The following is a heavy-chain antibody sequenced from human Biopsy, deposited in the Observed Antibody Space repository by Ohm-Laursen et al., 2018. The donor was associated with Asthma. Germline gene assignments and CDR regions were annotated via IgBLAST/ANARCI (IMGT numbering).Heavy chain of an antibody. CDR1: GGSISSGGYY. Sequence: SQTLSLTCTVSGGSISSGGYYWSWIRQHPGKGLEWIGYIYYSGSTYYNPSLKSRVTISVDTSKNQFSLKLSSVTAADTAVYYCARTTYGHDGFDPWGQGTLVTVSS. V-gene: IGHV4-31*03. J-gene: IGHJ5*02. CDR3: ARTTYGHDGFDP. CDR2: IYYSGST. D-gene: IGHD5-12*01.